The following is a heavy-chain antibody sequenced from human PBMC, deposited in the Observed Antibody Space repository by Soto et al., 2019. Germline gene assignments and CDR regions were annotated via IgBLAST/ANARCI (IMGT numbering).Heavy chain of an antibody. CDR1: GFTFSSYA. D-gene: IGHD6-13*01. CDR3: ARDRQAGIAAAADWFDP. J-gene: IGHJ5*02. V-gene: IGHV3-30-3*01. Sequence: HPGGSLRLSCAASGFTFSSYAMHWVRQAPGKGLEWVAVISYDGSNKYYADSVKGRFTISRDNSKNTLYLQMNSLRAEDTAVYYCARDRQAGIAAAADWFDPWGQGTLVTVSS. CDR2: ISYDGSNK.